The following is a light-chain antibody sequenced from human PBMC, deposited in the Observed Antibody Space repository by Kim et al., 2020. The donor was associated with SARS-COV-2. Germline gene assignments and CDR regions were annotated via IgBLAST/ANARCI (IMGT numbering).Light chain of an antibody. CDR1: TGAVTSGHY. V-gene: IGLV7-46*01. J-gene: IGLJ3*02. Sequence: QAVVTQEPSLTVSPGGTVTLTCGSSTGAVTSGHYPYWFQQKPGQAPRTLIYDTSNKHSWTPARFSGSLLGGKAALTLSGAQPEDEAEYYCLLSYSGARARVFGGGTQLNVL. CDR2: DTS. CDR3: LLSYSGARARV.